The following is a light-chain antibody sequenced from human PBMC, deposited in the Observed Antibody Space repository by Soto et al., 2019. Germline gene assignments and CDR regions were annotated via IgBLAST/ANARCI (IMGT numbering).Light chain of an antibody. CDR1: SSDVGDYDY. CDR2: EVS. J-gene: IGLJ1*01. V-gene: IGLV2-14*01. Sequence: QSALTQPASVSGSPGQSITISCTGTSSDVGDYDYVSWYQQHPGKAPKLMIYEVSNRPSGVSNRFSGSKSGNTASLTISGLQAADEADYYCSLYTSENTYVFGTGTKVTVL. CDR3: SLYTSENTYV.